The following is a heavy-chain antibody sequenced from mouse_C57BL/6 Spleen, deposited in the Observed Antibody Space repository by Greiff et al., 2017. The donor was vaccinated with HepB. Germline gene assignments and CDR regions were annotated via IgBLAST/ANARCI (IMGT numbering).Heavy chain of an antibody. J-gene: IGHJ3*01. V-gene: IGHV5-4*01. Sequence: EVHLVESGGGLVKPGGSLKLSCAASGFTFSSYAMSWVRQTPEKRLEWVATISDGGSYTYYPDNVKGRFTISRDNAKNNLYLQMSHLKSEDTAMYYCAFDGGFAYWGQGTLVTVSA. CDR2: ISDGGSYT. CDR1: GFTFSSYA. CDR3: AFDGGFAY.